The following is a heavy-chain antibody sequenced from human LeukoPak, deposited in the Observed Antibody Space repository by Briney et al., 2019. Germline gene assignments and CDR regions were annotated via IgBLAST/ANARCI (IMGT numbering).Heavy chain of an antibody. D-gene: IGHD3-10*01. V-gene: IGHV1-18*01. Sequence: GASVKVSCKASGYTFTSDGIGWVRQAPGQGLEWMGWISAYNGNTNYAQKLQGRVTMTTDTSTSTAYMELRSLRSDDTAVYYCARAEYYYGSGSYSLPNYYYYYYMDVRGKGTTVTVSS. J-gene: IGHJ6*03. CDR3: ARAEYYYGSGSYSLPNYYYYYYMDV. CDR2: ISAYNGNT. CDR1: GYTFTSDG.